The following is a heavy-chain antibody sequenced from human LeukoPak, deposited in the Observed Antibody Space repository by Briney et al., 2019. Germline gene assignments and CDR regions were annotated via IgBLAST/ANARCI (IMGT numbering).Heavy chain of an antibody. CDR1: GSTFSTFA. V-gene: IGHV3-23*01. CDR2: ITGTHYTT. D-gene: IGHD4-17*01. J-gene: IGHJ5*02. CDR3: TQDPTGDYVCAFDP. Sequence: ASLRLSCAASGSTFSTFAMTWVRQAPGKGLEWVSSITGTHYTTYNTDSVKGRFTISRDNSKNTLYLQMNSLSADDTAVYYCTQDPTGDYVCAFDPCGQGTLVTVSS.